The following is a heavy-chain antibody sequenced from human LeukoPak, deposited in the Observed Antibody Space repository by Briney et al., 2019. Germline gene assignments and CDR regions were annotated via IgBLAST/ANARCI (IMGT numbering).Heavy chain of an antibody. D-gene: IGHD3-3*01. CDR1: GFTFSDYY. Sequence: GGSLRLSCAASGFTFSDYYMSWIRQAPGKGLEWVSYINSGYSRMYYADSVKGRFTISRDNAKNSLYLQMNSLRAEDTAVYYCARDSGYEFWSGFYAPNFDYWGQGILVSVSS. J-gene: IGHJ4*02. CDR3: ARDSGYEFWSGFYAPNFDY. CDR2: INSGYSRM. V-gene: IGHV3-11*04.